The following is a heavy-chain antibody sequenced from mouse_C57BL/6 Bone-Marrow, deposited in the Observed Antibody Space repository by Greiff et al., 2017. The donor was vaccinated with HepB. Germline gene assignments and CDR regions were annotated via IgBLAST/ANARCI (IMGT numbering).Heavy chain of an antibody. D-gene: IGHD3-2*02. Sequence: EVQVVESVAELVRPGASVKLSCTASGFNIKNTYMHWVKQRPEQGLEWIGRIDPANGNTKYAPKFQGKATITADTSSNTAYLQLSSLTSEDTAIYYCARWGQTAQATSYAMDYWGQGTSVTVSS. CDR3: ARWGQTAQATSYAMDY. CDR2: IDPANGNT. J-gene: IGHJ4*01. CDR1: GFNIKNTY. V-gene: IGHV14-3*01.